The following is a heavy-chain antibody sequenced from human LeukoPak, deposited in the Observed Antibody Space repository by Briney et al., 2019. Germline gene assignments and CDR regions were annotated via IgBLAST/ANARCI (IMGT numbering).Heavy chain of an antibody. D-gene: IGHD2-2*02. CDR2: ISSSSSYI. CDR1: GFTFSSYS. V-gene: IGHV3-21*01. Sequence: PGGSLRLSCAASGFTFSSYSMNWVRQAPGKGLEWVSSISSSSSYIYYADSVKGRFTISRDNAKNSLYPQMNSLRAEDTAVYYCARAGYCSSTSCYTFDYGGQGTLVTVSS. CDR3: ARAGYCSSTSCYTFDY. J-gene: IGHJ4*02.